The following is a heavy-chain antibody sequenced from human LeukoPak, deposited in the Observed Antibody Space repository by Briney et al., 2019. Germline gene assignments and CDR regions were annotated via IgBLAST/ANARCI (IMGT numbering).Heavy chain of an antibody. CDR2: IYYSGST. J-gene: IGHJ4*02. CDR3: VSIPRGGSYYGYFDY. Sequence: PSETLSLTCTVSGGSISSSSYYWGWIRQPPGKGLEWIGSIYYSGSTYYNSSLKTRVTISVDTSKNRFSLKLSSVTAADTAVYYCVSIPRGGSYYGYFDYWGQGTLVTVSS. D-gene: IGHD1-26*01. V-gene: IGHV4-39*07. CDR1: GGSISSSSYY.